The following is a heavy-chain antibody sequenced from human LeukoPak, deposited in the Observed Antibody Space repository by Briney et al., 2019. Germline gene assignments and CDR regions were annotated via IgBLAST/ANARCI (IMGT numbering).Heavy chain of an antibody. CDR2: IYYSGST. V-gene: IGHV4-59*01. D-gene: IGHD5-24*01. CDR3: ARERGGYHGFVDY. J-gene: IGHJ4*02. Sequence: SETLSLTCTVSGGSISSYYWSWLRQPPGKGLEWIGYIYYSGSTNYNPSLTSRVTISVDTSKNQFSLKLSSVTAADTAVYYCARERGGYHGFVDYWGQGTLVTGSS. CDR1: GGSISSYY.